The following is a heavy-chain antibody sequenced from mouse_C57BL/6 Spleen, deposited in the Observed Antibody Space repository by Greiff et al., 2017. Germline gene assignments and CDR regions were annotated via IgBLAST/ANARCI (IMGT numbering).Heavy chain of an antibody. CDR2: IDPSDSYT. CDR3: ARRRDSYAMDY. J-gene: IGHJ4*01. CDR1: GSTFTSSW. D-gene: IGHD3-2*01. V-gene: IGHV1-50*01. Sequence: VQLQQPGAELVKPGASVTLSCKASGSTFTSSWMPWVKQRPGQGLEWIGEIDPSDSYTNYNQKFKGKATLTVDTSSSTAYMQLSSLTSEDSAVYYCARRRDSYAMDYWGQGTSVTVSS.